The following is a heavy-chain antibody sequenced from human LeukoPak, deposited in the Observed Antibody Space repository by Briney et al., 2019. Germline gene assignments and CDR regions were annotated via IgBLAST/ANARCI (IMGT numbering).Heavy chain of an antibody. D-gene: IGHD6-13*01. J-gene: IGHJ5*02. CDR2: IIPMFGIT. V-gene: IGHV1-69*04. CDR3: ARDVGNSSGYWFDP. Sequence: SAKVSCKTSGGTLDNLAINWVRQAPGQGLEWMGRIIPMFGITNHAQKLQDRVAITADTSTNTTYMEMSGLRSEDTAIYYCARDVGNSSGYWFDPWGQGTLVTVSS. CDR1: GGTLDNLA.